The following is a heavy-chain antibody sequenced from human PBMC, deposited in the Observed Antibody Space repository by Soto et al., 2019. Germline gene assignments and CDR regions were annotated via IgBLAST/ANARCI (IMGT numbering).Heavy chain of an antibody. V-gene: IGHV1-46*01. J-gene: IGHJ1*01. CDR3: ARAGRLMVYALEY. CDR2: INPNGETT. Sequence: QGQLVQSGAEVKKPGASVKVSCKASGYTFTSHYMHWVRQAPGQGLEWMGIINPNGETTDYAQKFQGRITMQRDTATRTVSMDLSNLRSEDTAVYYCARAGRLMVYALEYWGQGPLLTVS. CDR1: GYTFTSHY. D-gene: IGHD2-8*01.